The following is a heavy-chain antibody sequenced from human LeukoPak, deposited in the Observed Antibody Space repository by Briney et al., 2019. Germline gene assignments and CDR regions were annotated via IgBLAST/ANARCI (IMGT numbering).Heavy chain of an antibody. Sequence: GGSLRLSCVASGFTFSSYWIHWVRQAPGKGLEWVANIKQDGSKKSYVDSVKGRFTISRDNAKNSLYLQMNSLRAEDTAIYYCTRVGYIDEGIDYWGQGTLVTVSS. J-gene: IGHJ4*02. V-gene: IGHV3-7*04. D-gene: IGHD5-24*01. CDR3: TRVGYIDEGIDY. CDR1: GFTFSSYW. CDR2: IKQDGSKK.